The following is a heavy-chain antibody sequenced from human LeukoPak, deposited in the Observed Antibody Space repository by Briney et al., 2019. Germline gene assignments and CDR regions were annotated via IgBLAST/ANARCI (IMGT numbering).Heavy chain of an antibody. Sequence: ASVKVSCKASGYTFTSYGISWVRQAPGQGLGWMGWISAYNGNTNYAQKLQGRVTMTTDTSTSTAYMELRSLRSDDTAVYYCAKKRLSGSDQSGAFDIWGQGTMVTVSS. J-gene: IGHJ3*02. V-gene: IGHV1-18*01. CDR3: AKKRLSGSDQSGAFDI. D-gene: IGHD1-26*01. CDR1: GYTFTSYG. CDR2: ISAYNGNT.